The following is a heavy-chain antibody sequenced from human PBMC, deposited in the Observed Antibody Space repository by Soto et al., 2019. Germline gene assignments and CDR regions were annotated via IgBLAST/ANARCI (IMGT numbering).Heavy chain of an antibody. CDR3: ARSQDRGSSTYYGMDV. V-gene: IGHV1-18*04. Sequence: QVQLVQSGAEVKKPGASVKVSCKASGYTFTSYGISWLRQAPGQGLDWMGWISAYNGNTNYAQKLQGRVTMTTDTSTSTAYMELRSLRSDDTAVYYCARSQDRGSSTYYGMDVWGQGTTVTVSS. J-gene: IGHJ6*02. CDR1: GYTFTSYG. D-gene: IGHD6-13*01. CDR2: ISAYNGNT.